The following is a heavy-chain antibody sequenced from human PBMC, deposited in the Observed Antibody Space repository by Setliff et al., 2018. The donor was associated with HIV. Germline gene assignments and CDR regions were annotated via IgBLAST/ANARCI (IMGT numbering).Heavy chain of an antibody. J-gene: IGHJ4*02. CDR1: GDSIKDYY. D-gene: IGHD3-10*01. CDR3: ARVAGAFGAKLDS. V-gene: IGHV4-59*01. CDR2: MSFSANS. Sequence: SETLSLTCNVSGDSIKDYYWSWIRQPPGKGLEWLGYMSFSANSNYNPSLKNRITISIDTSKNQFSLRLKSVTAADAAIYYCARVAGAFGAKLDSWGQGSLVTVSS.